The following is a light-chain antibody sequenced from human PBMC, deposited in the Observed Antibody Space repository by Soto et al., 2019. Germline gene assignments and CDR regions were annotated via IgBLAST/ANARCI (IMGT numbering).Light chain of an antibody. J-gene: IGKJ5*01. V-gene: IGKV3-20*01. CDR2: GAS. Sequence: EIVLTQSPGTLSVSPGERATLSCRASQSVSNNYLAWYQQKPGQAPRLLIFGASKRATGIPDRFSGTGSGTDFTLTISRLEPDDSAVYYCQQYGSSPATFGQGTRLEIK. CDR3: QQYGSSPAT. CDR1: QSVSNNY.